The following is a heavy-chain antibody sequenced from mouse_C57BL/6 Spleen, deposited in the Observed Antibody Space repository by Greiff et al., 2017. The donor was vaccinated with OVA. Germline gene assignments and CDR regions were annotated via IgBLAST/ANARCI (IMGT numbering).Heavy chain of an antibody. J-gene: IGHJ4*01. CDR2: FDPSDSYT. Sequence: QVQLQQPGAELVMPGASVKLSCKASGYTFTSYWMHWVKQRPGQGLEWIGEFDPSDSYTNYNQKFKGKSTLTVDKSSSTAYMQLSSLTSEDSAVYYCARGAMDYWGQGTSVTVSS. V-gene: IGHV1-69*01. CDR1: GYTFTSYW. CDR3: ARGAMDY.